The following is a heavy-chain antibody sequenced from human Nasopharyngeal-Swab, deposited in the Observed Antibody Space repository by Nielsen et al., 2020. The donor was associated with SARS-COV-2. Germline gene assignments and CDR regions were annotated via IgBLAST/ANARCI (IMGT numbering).Heavy chain of an antibody. Sequence: GESLKISCKGSGYSFTSYWIGWVRQMPGKGLEWMGIIYPGDSDTRYSPSFQGQVTISADKSINTAYLQWKSLKASDTAMYFCARQTITASVDFFDYWGQGTLVAVSS. V-gene: IGHV5-51*01. J-gene: IGHJ4*02. D-gene: IGHD1-20*01. CDR1: GYSFTSYW. CDR2: IYPGDSDT. CDR3: ARQTITASVDFFDY.